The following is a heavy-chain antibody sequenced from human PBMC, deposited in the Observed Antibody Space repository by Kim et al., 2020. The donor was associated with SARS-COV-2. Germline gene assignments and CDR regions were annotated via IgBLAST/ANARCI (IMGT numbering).Heavy chain of an antibody. V-gene: IGHV4-59*08. J-gene: IGHJ6*03. Sequence: TYPPALQRRVTISVHTSRNQFSLKLSSVTAADTAVYYCARLRIYYYYMDVWGKGTTVTVS. CDR3: ARLRIYYYYMDV.